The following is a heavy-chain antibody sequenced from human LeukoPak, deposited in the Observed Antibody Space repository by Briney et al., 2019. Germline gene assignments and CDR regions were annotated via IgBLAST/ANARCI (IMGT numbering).Heavy chain of an antibody. CDR2: IKYDGSEE. V-gene: IGHV3-7*01. CDR1: GLTFSGQW. Sequence: AGTLRLSCAASGLTFSGQWMNWVRQGPGQGLEGVANIKYDGSEEHYADSVKGRFTISRDNAKHSLSLQMNYVRAGDTAIYYCAYTNHLPYWGQGTLVTVSS. D-gene: IGHD3-16*01. CDR3: AYTNHLPY. J-gene: IGHJ4*02.